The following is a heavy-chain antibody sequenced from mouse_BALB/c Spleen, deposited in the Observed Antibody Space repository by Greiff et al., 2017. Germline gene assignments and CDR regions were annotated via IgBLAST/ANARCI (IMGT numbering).Heavy chain of an antibody. V-gene: IGHV5-17*02. Sequence: EVHLVESGGGLVQPGGSRKLSCAASGFTFSSFGMHWVRQAPEKGLEWDAYISSGSSTIYYADTVKGRFTISRDNPKNTLFLQMTSLRSEDTAMYYCARGGLWYFDVWGAGTTVTVSS. D-gene: IGHD1-1*02. CDR1: GFTFSSFG. CDR2: ISSGSSTI. J-gene: IGHJ1*01. CDR3: ARGGLWYFDV.